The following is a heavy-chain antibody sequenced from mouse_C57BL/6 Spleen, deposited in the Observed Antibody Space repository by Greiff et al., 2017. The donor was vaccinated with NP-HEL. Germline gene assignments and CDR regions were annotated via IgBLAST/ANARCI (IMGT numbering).Heavy chain of an antibody. J-gene: IGHJ3*01. V-gene: IGHV14-4*01. CDR1: GFNIKDDY. Sequence: VQLQQSGAELVRPGASVKLSCTASGFNIKDDYMHWVKQRPEQGLEWIGWIDPENGDTEYASKFQGKATITADTSSNTAYLQLSSLTPEDTAVYYCTPYGSTFAYWGQGTLVTVSA. D-gene: IGHD1-1*01. CDR3: TPYGSTFAY. CDR2: IDPENGDT.